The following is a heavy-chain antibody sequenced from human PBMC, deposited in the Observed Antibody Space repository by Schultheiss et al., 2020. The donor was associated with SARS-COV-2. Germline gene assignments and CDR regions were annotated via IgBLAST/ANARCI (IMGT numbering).Heavy chain of an antibody. CDR3: AREGGDIVVVPAAMSYYYYYMDV. Sequence: ASVKVSCKASGYTFTSYDINWVRQATGQGLEWMGWMNPNSGNTGYAQKFQGRVTMTTDTSTSTAYMELRSLRSDDTAVYYCAREGGDIVVVPAAMSYYYYYMDVWGKGTTVTVSS. CDR2: MNPNSGNT. V-gene: IGHV1-8*01. J-gene: IGHJ6*03. CDR1: GYTFTSYD. D-gene: IGHD2-2*01.